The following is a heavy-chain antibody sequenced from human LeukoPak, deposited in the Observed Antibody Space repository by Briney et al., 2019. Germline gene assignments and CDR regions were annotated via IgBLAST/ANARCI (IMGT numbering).Heavy chain of an antibody. CDR3: AVFPGIVGATPLRNDAFDI. CDR1: GYTFTSYY. V-gene: IGHV1-46*01. CDR2: INPSGGST. Sequence: ASVKVSCKASGYTFTSYYMHWVRQAPGQGLEWMGIINPSGGSTSYAQKFQGRVTMTRDMSTSTVYMELSSLRSEDTAVYYCAVFPGIVGATPLRNDAFDIWGQGTMVTVSS. J-gene: IGHJ3*02. D-gene: IGHD1-26*01.